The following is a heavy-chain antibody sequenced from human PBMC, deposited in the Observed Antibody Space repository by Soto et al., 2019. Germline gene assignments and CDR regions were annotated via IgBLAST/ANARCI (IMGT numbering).Heavy chain of an antibody. V-gene: IGHV3-74*01. CDR2: INSDGSST. D-gene: IGHD5-12*01. CDR1: GFTFSSYW. CDR3: ARDLVATPRDYYYYMDV. J-gene: IGHJ6*03. Sequence: GGSLRLSCAASGFTFSSYWMHWVRQAPGKGLVWVSRINSDGSSTSYADSVKGRFTISRDNAKNTLYLQMNSLRAEDTAVYYCARDLVATPRDYYYYMDVWGKGTTVTVSS.